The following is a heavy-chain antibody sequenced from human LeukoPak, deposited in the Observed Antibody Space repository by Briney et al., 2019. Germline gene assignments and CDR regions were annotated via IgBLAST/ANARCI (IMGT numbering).Heavy chain of an antibody. CDR2: IIPILGIA. D-gene: IGHD3-22*01. Sequence: ASVKVSCKASGGTFSSYAISWVRQAPGEGLEWMGRIIPILGIANYAQKFEGRVTITADKSTSTAYMELSSLRSEDTAVYYCARDGGPTMTRGYFQHWGQGTLVTVSS. CDR3: ARDGGPTMTRGYFQH. CDR1: GGTFSSYA. J-gene: IGHJ1*01. V-gene: IGHV1-69*04.